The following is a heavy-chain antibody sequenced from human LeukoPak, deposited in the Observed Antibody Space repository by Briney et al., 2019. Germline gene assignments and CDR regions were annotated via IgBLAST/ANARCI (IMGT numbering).Heavy chain of an antibody. CDR1: GFTFSTHA. D-gene: IGHD6-19*01. J-gene: IGHJ4*02. Sequence: PGGSLRLSCTASGFTFSTHAMHWVRQAPGKGLEWVAIILYDGSNKHYADSVKGRFSISRDNSKNTLYLQMNSLRAEDTAVYYCARVSVGMAVAGYFDYWGQGTLVTVSS. CDR2: ILYDGSNK. CDR3: ARVSVGMAVAGYFDY. V-gene: IGHV3-30-3*01.